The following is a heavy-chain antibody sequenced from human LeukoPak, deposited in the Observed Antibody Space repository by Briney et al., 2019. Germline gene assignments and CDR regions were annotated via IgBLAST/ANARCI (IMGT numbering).Heavy chain of an antibody. CDR2: ISGSGGST. Sequence: GGSLRLSCAASGFTFSSYAMSWVRQAPGKGLEWVSAISGSGGSTYYADSVKGRFTISRDNSKNTLYLQMNSLRAEDTAVYYCATIGYCSSTSCYTFWRYWGQGTLVTVSS. CDR1: GFTFSSYA. D-gene: IGHD2-2*02. V-gene: IGHV3-23*01. J-gene: IGHJ4*02. CDR3: ATIGYCSSTSCYTFWRY.